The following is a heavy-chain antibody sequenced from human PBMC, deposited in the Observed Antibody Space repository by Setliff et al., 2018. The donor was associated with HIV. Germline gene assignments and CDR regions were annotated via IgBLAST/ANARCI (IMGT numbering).Heavy chain of an antibody. D-gene: IGHD2-2*01. V-gene: IGHV3-64*02. CDR1: GFTFTNFA. Sequence: LRLSCAASGFTFTNFAMNWVRQAPGKGLEYVSGISSNGGSAYYADFVKGRFTISRDNSKNTLYLQMGSLRVEDMAVYYCARDVADDQNRYDAFDMWGQGTVVTVSS. CDR2: ISSNGGSA. CDR3: ARDVADDQNRYDAFDM. J-gene: IGHJ3*02.